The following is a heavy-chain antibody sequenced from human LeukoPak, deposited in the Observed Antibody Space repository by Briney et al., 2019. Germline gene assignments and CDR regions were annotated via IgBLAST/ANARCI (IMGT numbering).Heavy chain of an antibody. D-gene: IGHD6-25*01. Sequence: ASETLSLTCNVCVGSITSSNHLWGWIRQTPGGGVEWGGSVFFQNTYYNPSLQSRVSISVDRTRSLFSLDLRSVTAADTALYYCARQKGSTGFFDFWGRGTLVTVSS. CDR3: ARQKGSTGFFDF. J-gene: IGHJ4*02. CDR2: VFFQNT. V-gene: IGHV4-39*01. CDR1: VGSITSSNHL.